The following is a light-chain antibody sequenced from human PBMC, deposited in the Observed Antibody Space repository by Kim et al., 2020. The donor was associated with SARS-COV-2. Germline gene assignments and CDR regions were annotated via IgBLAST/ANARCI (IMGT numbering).Light chain of an antibody. CDR3: SAWDDSLKAWV. CDR2: RSN. V-gene: IGLV10-54*04. CDR1: RTNSGDKG. Sequence: QTATLTCRGNRTNSGDKGVTWLQQHQGHPPKLLAYRSNKRTSGISERFSASRSGSTASLTITGLQPEDEADYYCSAWDDSLKAWVFGGGTQLTVL. J-gene: IGLJ3*02.